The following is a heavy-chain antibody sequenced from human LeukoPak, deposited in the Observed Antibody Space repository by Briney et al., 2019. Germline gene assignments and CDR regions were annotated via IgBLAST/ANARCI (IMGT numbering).Heavy chain of an antibody. Sequence: ASVKVPCKASRYTFTGYHIHWVRQAPGQGLEWMGRINPYSGDTNFAQKFQGRVTMTRDTSITTAYMDLSSLTPDDTAVYFCARDQGSLTRSWYTDYWGQGTQVTVSS. CDR1: RYTFTGYH. CDR3: ARDQGSLTRSWYTDY. J-gene: IGHJ4*02. V-gene: IGHV1-2*06. CDR2: INPYSGDT. D-gene: IGHD6-13*01.